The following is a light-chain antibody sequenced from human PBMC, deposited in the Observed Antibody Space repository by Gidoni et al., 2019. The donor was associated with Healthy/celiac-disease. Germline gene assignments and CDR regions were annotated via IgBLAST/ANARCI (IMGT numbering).Light chain of an antibody. J-gene: IGLJ3*02. V-gene: IGLV4-69*01. CDR2: LNSDGSH. CDR3: QTWGTGIQV. Sequence: LGPAPSPPSLAPPGGSVKLTCTLSSGHSSYAIAWHQQQPEKGPRYLMKLNSDGSHSKGDGIPDRFSGSSSGAERYLTISSLQSEDEADYYCQTWGTGIQVFGGGTKLTVL. CDR1: SGHSSYA.